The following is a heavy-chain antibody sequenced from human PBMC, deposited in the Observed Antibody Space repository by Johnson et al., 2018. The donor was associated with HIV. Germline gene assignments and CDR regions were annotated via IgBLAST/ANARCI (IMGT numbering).Heavy chain of an antibody. CDR2: ISVSGDST. V-gene: IGHV3-23*04. D-gene: IGHD2-15*01. Sequence: VQLVESGGGLVQPGGSLRLSCAASGFTFSNYAMTWVRQSPGKGLEWVSSISVSGDSTYYADSVKGRFTISREKSKNTLYVQMNSLRVEDTAVYYCARDLGRTDAFDVWGQGTMVTVSS. J-gene: IGHJ3*01. CDR1: GFTFSNYA. CDR3: ARDLGRTDAFDV.